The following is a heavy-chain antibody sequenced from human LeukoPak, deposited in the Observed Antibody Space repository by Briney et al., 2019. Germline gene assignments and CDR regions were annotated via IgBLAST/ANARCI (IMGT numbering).Heavy chain of an antibody. CDR1: GGSVSSGGYY. J-gene: IGHJ5*02. Sequence: PSQTRSLTCTVSGGSVSSGGYYWSWFRQPPGKGLEWIGYIYYSGNTYYNPSLKSRVTISVDTSKKQFTLKLSSVTAADTAMYYCARVPNYVWARYGSVGSWGRGTLVTVSS. CDR2: IYYSGNT. CDR3: ARVPNYVWARYGSVGS. V-gene: IGHV4-30-4*01. D-gene: IGHD3-16*02.